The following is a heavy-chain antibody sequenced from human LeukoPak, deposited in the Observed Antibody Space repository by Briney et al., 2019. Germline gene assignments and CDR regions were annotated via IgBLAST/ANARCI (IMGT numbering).Heavy chain of an antibody. CDR1: GFTFSSYA. V-gene: IGHV3-30*18. CDR2: ISYDGSNK. Sequence: GGSLRLSCAASGFTFSSYAMSWVRQAPGKGLEWVAVISYDGSNKYYADSVKGRFTISRDNSKNTLYLQMNSLRAEDTAVYYCAKGLGYCSGGSCSTWGQGTLVTVSS. CDR3: AKGLGYCSGGSCST. J-gene: IGHJ5*02. D-gene: IGHD2-15*01.